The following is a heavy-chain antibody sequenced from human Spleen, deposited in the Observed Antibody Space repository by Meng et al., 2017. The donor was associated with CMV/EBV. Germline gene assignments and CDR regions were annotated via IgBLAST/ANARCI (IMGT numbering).Heavy chain of an antibody. V-gene: IGHV3-7*01. D-gene: IGHD5-18*01. CDR3: ARVNSYGTGYFDY. J-gene: IGHJ4*02. Sequence: ETLSLTCAASGFTFSSYWMSWVRQAPGKGLEWVANIKQDGSEKYYVDSVKGRFTISRDNAKNSLYLQMNSLRAEDTAVYYCARVNSYGTGYFDYWGQGTLVTVSS. CDR1: GFTFSSYW. CDR2: IKQDGSEK.